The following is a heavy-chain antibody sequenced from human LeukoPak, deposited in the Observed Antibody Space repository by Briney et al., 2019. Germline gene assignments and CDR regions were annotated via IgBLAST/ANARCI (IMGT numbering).Heavy chain of an antibody. J-gene: IGHJ4*02. V-gene: IGHV4-59*08. CDR1: GGSISSYY. CDR3: ASAGLEAVGMGRHEY. Sequence: PSETLSLTCTVSGGSISSYYWSWIRQPPGKGLEWNGYMYYSGSTNYNPSLKSRVIISVDTSKNQFSLKLSSVTAADTAVYYCASAGLEAVGMGRHEYWGQGTLVTVSS. CDR2: MYYSGST. D-gene: IGHD6-13*01.